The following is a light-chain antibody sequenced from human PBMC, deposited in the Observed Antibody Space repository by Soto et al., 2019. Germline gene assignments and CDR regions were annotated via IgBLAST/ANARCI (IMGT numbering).Light chain of an antibody. CDR3: QQYGSSPRT. J-gene: IGKJ2*01. CDR1: QGVSSSY. CDR2: GAS. V-gene: IGKV3-20*01. Sequence: EIVLTQSPGTLSLSPGERATLSCTASQGVSSSYLAWYQQKPGQAPRLLIYGASSSAAGIPDRLSGSRSVTDFNLTISRLEPEALAVYYCQQYGSSPRTLGQGTKLESK.